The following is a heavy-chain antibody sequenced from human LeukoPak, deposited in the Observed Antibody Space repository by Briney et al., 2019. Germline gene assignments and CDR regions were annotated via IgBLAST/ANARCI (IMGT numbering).Heavy chain of an antibody. D-gene: IGHD3-10*01. Sequence: PSETLSLTCTVSGGSISSSSYYWGWIRQPPGKGLEWIGSIYYSGSTYYSPSLKSRVTISVDTSKNQFSLKLSSVTAADTAVYYCARRVFGDNYFDYWGQGTLVTVSS. J-gene: IGHJ4*02. CDR3: ARRVFGDNYFDY. CDR2: IYYSGST. CDR1: GGSISSSSYY. V-gene: IGHV4-39*01.